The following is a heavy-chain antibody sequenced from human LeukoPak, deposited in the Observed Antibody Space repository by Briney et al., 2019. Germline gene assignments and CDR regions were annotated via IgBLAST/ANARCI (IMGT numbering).Heavy chain of an antibody. Sequence: SEALSLTCTVSDDSITIYYWSWIRQPPGKGLEWIGYIDHTGITNYNPSLHRSVTISRDTSKNKVSLEVSTETAADTAVYFCARGRVSSSTWHSTYYYYFYMDVWGKGTTVTVSS. CDR1: DDSITIYY. D-gene: IGHD4-11*01. J-gene: IGHJ6*03. V-gene: IGHV4-59*01. CDR2: IDHTGIT. CDR3: ARGRVSSSTWHSTYYYYFYMDV.